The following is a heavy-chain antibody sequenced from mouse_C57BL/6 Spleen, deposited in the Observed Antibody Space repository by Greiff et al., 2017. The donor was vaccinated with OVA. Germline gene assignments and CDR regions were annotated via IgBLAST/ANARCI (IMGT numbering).Heavy chain of an antibody. D-gene: IGHD2-3*01. CDR1: GFTFSSYA. Sequence: EVKLVESGGGLVKPGGSLKLSCAASGFTFSSYAMSWVRQTPEKRLEWVATISDGGSYTYYPDNVKGRFTISRDNAKNNRYLQMSHLKSEDTAMYYCARGYDGYYEVAMDYWGQGTSVTVSS. V-gene: IGHV5-4*03. J-gene: IGHJ4*01. CDR3: ARGYDGYYEVAMDY. CDR2: ISDGGSYT.